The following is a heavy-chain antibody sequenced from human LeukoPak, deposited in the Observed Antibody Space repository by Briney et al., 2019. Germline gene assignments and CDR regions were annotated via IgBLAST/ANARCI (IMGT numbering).Heavy chain of an antibody. D-gene: IGHD2-2*01. CDR3: AKGGYCSSSSCYYGWFEP. CDR1: GFTFSGSA. CDR2: TSAGGSST. J-gene: IGHJ5*02. V-gene: IGHV3-23*01. Sequence: GGSLKLSCAASGFTFSGSAVHWVRQAPGKGLEWVSTTSAGGSSTYCADSVKGRFTISRDNSKNTFYLQMNSLRAEDTAAYYCAKGGYCSSSSCYYGWFEPWGQGTLVTVSS.